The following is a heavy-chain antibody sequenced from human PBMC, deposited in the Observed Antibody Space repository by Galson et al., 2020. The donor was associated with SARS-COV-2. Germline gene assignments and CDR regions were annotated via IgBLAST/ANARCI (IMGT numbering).Heavy chain of an antibody. J-gene: IGHJ5*02. CDR3: ARERIYSSGSLNWFDP. V-gene: IGHV6-1*01. CDR1: GDSVSSNSAA. D-gene: IGHD3-22*01. Sequence: SQTPSLTCAISGDSVSSNSAAWNWIRPSPSRGLEWLGRTYYRSKWYNDYAVSVKSRITIKADTSKNQFSLQLNSVSPEDTAVYYCARERIYSSGSLNWFDPWGHGTLVTVSS. CDR2: TYYRSKWYN.